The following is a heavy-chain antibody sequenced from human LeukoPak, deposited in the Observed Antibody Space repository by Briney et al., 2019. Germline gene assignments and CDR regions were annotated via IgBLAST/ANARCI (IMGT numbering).Heavy chain of an antibody. CDR2: IYDSGYT. D-gene: IGHD4-23*01. J-gene: IGHJ4*02. Sequence: SETLSLTCTVSGASIRTYHWSWFRQSPGKGLEWTAAIYDSGYTNYSPSLKSRTTISVDTSNNQFSLRLTSVTAADTAVYYCARLNKAGGSHRDFDCWGLGTLVTVSS. CDR1: GASIRTYH. V-gene: IGHV4-59*08. CDR3: ARLNKAGGSHRDFDC.